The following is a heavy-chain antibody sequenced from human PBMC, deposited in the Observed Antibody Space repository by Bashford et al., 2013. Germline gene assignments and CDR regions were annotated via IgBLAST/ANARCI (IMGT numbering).Heavy chain of an antibody. Sequence: SETLSLSCSVSGASVSSSGSHYWGWIRQPPGKGLEWIGSRYSNGDMYSNPSLSSRVTISVDESKNQFILKLTSVTAADTAVYFCGKASDSWSQGILVTVSS. CDR2: RYSNGDM. J-gene: IGHJ4*02. V-gene: IGHV4-39*01. CDR1: GASVSSSGSHY. CDR3: GKASDS.